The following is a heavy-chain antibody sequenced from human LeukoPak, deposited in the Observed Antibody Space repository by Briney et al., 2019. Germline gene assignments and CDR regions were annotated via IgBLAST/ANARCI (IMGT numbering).Heavy chain of an antibody. V-gene: IGHV3-9*01. Sequence: GGSLRLSCAASGFTFDDYAMHWVRQAPGKGLEWVSGISWNSGSIGYADSVKGRFTTSRDNAKNSLYLQMNSLRAEDTALYYCAKDSVPTLPSKRFTPITIFGVVIIRSFDYWGQGTLVTVSS. D-gene: IGHD3-3*01. CDR2: ISWNSGSI. J-gene: IGHJ4*02. CDR3: AKDSVPTLPSKRFTPITIFGVVIIRSFDY. CDR1: GFTFDDYA.